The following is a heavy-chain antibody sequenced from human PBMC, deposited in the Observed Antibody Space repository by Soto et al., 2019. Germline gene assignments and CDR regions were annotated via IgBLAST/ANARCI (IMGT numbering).Heavy chain of an antibody. V-gene: IGHV4-34*01. CDR2: INHRGNT. CDR1: GGSFSSHY. D-gene: IGHD5-18*01. J-gene: IGHJ4*02. Sequence: SETLSLTCAVYGGSFSSHYWSWIRQPPGKGLEWIGEINHRGNTNYNPSLKSRVSMSVDTSENQFSLNLMSLTAADTAMYFCARGRGGYSYGGLDYWGQGILVTVSS. CDR3: ARGRGGYSYGGLDY.